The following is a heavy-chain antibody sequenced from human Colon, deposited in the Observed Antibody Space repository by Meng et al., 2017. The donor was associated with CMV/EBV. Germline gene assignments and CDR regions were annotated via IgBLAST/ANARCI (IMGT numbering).Heavy chain of an antibody. J-gene: IGHJ4*02. CDR1: GDNFTNYD. D-gene: IGHD2-8*02. CDR3: ARGNCSGNTCDTYFDQ. CDR2: FIPIFTAP. Sequence: GDNFTNYDSSWVRQAPGQGREWLGGFIPIFTAPHYAQKRKGRLTISTDKSTTTAYMELTSLRSEDTAVYYCARGNCSGNTCDTYFDQWGQGTLVTVSS. V-gene: IGHV1-69*05.